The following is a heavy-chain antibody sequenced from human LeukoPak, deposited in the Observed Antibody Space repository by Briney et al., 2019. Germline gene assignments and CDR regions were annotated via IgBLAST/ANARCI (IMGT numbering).Heavy chain of an antibody. CDR1: GYTFTSYY. J-gene: IGHJ4*02. V-gene: IGHV1-46*01. D-gene: IGHD3-22*01. CDR2: INPSGGST. CDR3: ARDLRAHYYDSSGYLSY. Sequence: GASVKVSCKASGYTFTSYYMHWVRQAPGQGLEWMGIINPSGGSTSYAQKFQGRVTMTRDTSTSTVYMELGSLRSEDTAVYYCARDLRAHYYDSSGYLSYWGQGTLVTVSS.